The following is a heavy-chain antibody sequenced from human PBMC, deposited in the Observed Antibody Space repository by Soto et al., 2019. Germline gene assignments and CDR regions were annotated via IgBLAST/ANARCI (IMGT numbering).Heavy chain of an antibody. CDR3: ARAHYGDYGYGMDV. D-gene: IGHD4-17*01. Sequence: QLQLQESGSGLVKPSLTLSLTCAVSGGSISSGGYSWSWIRQPPGKGLEWIGYIYHSGTTYYNPSLKSRVTISVDRSKNQFSLKLSSVTAADTAVYYCARAHYGDYGYGMDVWGQGTTVNVSS. V-gene: IGHV4-30-2*01. J-gene: IGHJ6*02. CDR1: GGSISSGGYS. CDR2: IYHSGTT.